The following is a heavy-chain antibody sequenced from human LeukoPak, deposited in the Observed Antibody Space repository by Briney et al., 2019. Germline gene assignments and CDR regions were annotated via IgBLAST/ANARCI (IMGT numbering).Heavy chain of an antibody. CDR3: ARQLRYSHYFDY. CDR1: GGSISSSSYY. Sequence: PSETLSLTCTVSGGSISSSSYYWGWIRQPPGKGLEWIGSIYYSGSTYYNPSLKSRVTISVDTSKNQFSLKLSSVTAADTAVYYCARQLRYSHYFDYWGQGTLVTVSS. D-gene: IGHD2-15*01. J-gene: IGHJ4*02. V-gene: IGHV4-39*01. CDR2: IYYSGST.